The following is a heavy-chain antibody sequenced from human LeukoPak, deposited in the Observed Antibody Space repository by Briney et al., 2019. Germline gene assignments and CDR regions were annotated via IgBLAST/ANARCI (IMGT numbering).Heavy chain of an antibody. J-gene: IGHJ4*02. V-gene: IGHV3-49*04. CDR2: LGSTAYGGTT. CDR1: GFTFSNCP. Sequence: GRSLRLSCTTSGFTFSNCPMSWVRQAPGKGLEWLALLGSTAYGGTTKYAASVKGRFTISRDDSKSIAYLQMNSLKTEDTAVYYCTRPYYDYLTGYYSDYWGQGTLVTVSS. D-gene: IGHD3-9*01. CDR3: TRPYYDYLTGYYSDY.